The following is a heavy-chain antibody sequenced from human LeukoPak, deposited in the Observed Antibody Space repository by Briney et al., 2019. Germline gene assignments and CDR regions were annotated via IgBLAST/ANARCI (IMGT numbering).Heavy chain of an antibody. CDR3: AREGYSSGFDI. D-gene: IGHD6-19*01. Sequence: GGSLRLSCAASGFTFSNFWMNWVRQAPGKGLEWVSYISSSSSTIYYADSVKGRFTISRDNAKNSLYLQMNSLRAEDTAVYYCAREGYSSGFDIWGQGTMVTVSS. CDR2: ISSSSSTI. CDR1: GFTFSNFW. J-gene: IGHJ3*02. V-gene: IGHV3-48*04.